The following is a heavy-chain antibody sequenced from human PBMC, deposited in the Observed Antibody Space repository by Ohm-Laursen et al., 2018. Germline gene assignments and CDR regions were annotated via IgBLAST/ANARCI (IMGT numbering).Heavy chain of an antibody. CDR2: IKQDGSEK. D-gene: IGHD1-26*01. CDR1: GFTFSSYW. J-gene: IGHJ4*02. CDR3: AKDWEQNRHGSSADY. V-gene: IGHV3-7*03. Sequence: SLRLSCTASGFTFSSYWMSWVRQAPGKGLEWVANIKQDGSEKRYVDSVKGRFTISRDDAKNSLYLQMNSLRAEDTAVYYCAKDWEQNRHGSSADYWGQGTLVTVSS.